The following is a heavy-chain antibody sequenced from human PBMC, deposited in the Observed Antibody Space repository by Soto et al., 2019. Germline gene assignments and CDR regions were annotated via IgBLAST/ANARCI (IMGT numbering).Heavy chain of an antibody. CDR1: GGSISSSNW. Sequence: SETLSLTCAVSGGSISSSNWWSWVRQPPGKGLEWIGEIYHSGSTNYNPSLKSRVTISVDKSKNQFSLKLSSVTAAETAVYYCARFVIVVVTAARTPPYGMDVWGQGTTVTVSS. V-gene: IGHV4-4*02. CDR2: IYHSGST. D-gene: IGHD2-2*01. J-gene: IGHJ6*02. CDR3: ARFVIVVVTAARTPPYGMDV.